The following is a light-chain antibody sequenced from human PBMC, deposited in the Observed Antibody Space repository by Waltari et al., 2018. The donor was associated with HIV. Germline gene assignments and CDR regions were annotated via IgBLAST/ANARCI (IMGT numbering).Light chain of an antibody. CDR3: LLYYGGAWV. J-gene: IGLJ3*02. Sequence: QTVVTQDPSLPVSPGGTVTLTCASRTVALTTDYYANWFQQKPGQAPRPLIYDIDHKHYWTPARFSGSLLGGKAALTLSAVQPEDEAEYYCLLYYGGAWVFGGGTKLTVL. CDR1: TVALTTDYY. CDR2: DID. V-gene: IGLV7-43*01.